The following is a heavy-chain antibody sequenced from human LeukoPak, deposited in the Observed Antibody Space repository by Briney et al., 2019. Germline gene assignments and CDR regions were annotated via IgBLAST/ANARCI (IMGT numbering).Heavy chain of an antibody. CDR2: IYYSGST. V-gene: IGHV4-59*01. CDR3: ARESRLTKVFY. J-gene: IGHJ4*02. D-gene: IGHD4-17*01. CDR1: GGSISSYY. Sequence: SETLSLTCTVSGGSISSYYWSWIRQTPGKGLEWIGYIYYSGSTNYNPSLKSRVTISVDTSKNQFSLKLSSVTAADTAVYYCARESRLTKVFYRGQGTLVTVSS.